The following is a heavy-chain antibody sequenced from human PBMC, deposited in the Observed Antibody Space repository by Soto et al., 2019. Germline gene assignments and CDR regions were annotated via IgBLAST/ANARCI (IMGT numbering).Heavy chain of an antibody. V-gene: IGHV3-53*01. D-gene: IGHD6-19*01. J-gene: IGHJ4*02. Sequence: GGSLRLSCAASGFTVSGMFMNWVRQAPGKGLEWVSVIYPAGPTYYADSVKGRFTISRDNSKNTLFLQLNNLRAEDTAVYYCARDADSSGLHYWGQGILVTISS. CDR1: GFTVSGMF. CDR3: ARDADSSGLHY. CDR2: IYPAGPT.